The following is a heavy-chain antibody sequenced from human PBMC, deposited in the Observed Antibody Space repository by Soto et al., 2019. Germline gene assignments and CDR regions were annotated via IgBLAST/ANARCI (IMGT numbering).Heavy chain of an antibody. J-gene: IGHJ3*02. CDR2: IYYSGRT. V-gene: IGHV4-59*01. CDR1: GGSISPYY. D-gene: IGHD3-16*01. CDR3: ARAGTGYDDSRAFDI. Sequence: QVQLQESGPGLVKPSETLSLTCTVSGGSISPYYWSWIRQPPGKGLECIGYIYYSGRTNYNPSLKSRVTISVDTSKNQFSLKLSSVTAADTAVYYCARAGTGYDDSRAFDIWGQGTMVTVSS.